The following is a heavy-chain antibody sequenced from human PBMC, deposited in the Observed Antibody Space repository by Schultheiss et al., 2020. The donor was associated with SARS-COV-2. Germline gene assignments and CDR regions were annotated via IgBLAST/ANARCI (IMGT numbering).Heavy chain of an antibody. CDR2: ISGRGDST. Sequence: GESLKISCAASEFTFTSYAMSWVRQAPGKGLEWVSAISGRGDSTYYADFVKGRFIISRDNSKNTLDLQMNSLRAEDTAVYYCARVMEGDYDFWSRYYYGMDVWGQGTTVTVSS. J-gene: IGHJ6*02. V-gene: IGHV3-23*01. CDR1: EFTFTSYA. D-gene: IGHD3-3*01. CDR3: ARVMEGDYDFWSRYYYGMDV.